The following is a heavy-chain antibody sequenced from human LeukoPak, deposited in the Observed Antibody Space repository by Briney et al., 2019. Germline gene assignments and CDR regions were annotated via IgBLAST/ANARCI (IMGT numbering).Heavy chain of an antibody. CDR1: GGSISSGGYY. J-gene: IGHJ3*01. CDR3: ARTIVVVTANAFDV. CDR2: IYYSGST. V-gene: IGHV4-31*03. Sequence: SETLSLTCTVSGGSISSGGYYWSWIRPHPGKGLEWIVYIYYSGSTYYNPSLKSRVTISVDTSKNQFSLKLSSVTAADTAVYYCARTIVVVTANAFDVWGQGTMVTVSS. D-gene: IGHD2-21*02.